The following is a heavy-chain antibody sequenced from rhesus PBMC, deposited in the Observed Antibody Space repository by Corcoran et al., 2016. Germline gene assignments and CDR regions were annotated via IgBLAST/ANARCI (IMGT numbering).Heavy chain of an antibody. Sequence: EVQLVESGGGLVKPGGSLRLSCVASGFTFSNYVMHWVRQAPGKGLEWVSFINENGDFASYADSVKGRFTISRDNARNSLFLQMNSLRAEDTAVYSCTREIRGTAYFDFWGQGILVTVSS. V-gene: IGHV3-100*01. CDR1: GFTFSNYV. D-gene: IGHD1-1*01. CDR2: INENGDFA. CDR3: TREIRGTAYFDF. J-gene: IGHJ4*01.